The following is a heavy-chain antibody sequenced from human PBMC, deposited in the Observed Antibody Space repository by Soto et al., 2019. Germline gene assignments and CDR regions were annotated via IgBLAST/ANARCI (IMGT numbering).Heavy chain of an antibody. CDR1: GYTFTNSG. J-gene: IGHJ4*02. V-gene: IGHV1-18*01. CDR2: IRVNNGDT. Sequence: ASVKVSCKASGYTFTNSGFSWVRQAPGQGLEWVGWIRVNNGDTHYAQKLQGRVTMTTDTSTSTAFMELRSLRSDDTAVYYCARDLGQQLVDYWGQGTLVTVSS. D-gene: IGHD6-13*01. CDR3: ARDLGQQLVDY.